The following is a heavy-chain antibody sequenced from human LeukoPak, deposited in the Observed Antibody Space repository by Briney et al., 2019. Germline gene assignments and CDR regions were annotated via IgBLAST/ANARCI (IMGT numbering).Heavy chain of an antibody. CDR3: AREGDYGSGSYLPMDV. J-gene: IGHJ6*03. CDR2: IYPGDSDT. V-gene: IGHV5-51*01. CDR1: GYSFTSYW. Sequence: GESLKISCKGSGYSFTSYWIGWVRQMPGKGLEWMGIIYPGDSDTRYRPSFQGQVTISADKSISTAYLQWSSLKASDTAMYYCAREGDYGSGSYLPMDVWGKGTTVTVSS. D-gene: IGHD3-10*01.